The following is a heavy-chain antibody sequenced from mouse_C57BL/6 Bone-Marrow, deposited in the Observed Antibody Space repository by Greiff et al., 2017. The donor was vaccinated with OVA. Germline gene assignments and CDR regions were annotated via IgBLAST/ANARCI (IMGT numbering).Heavy chain of an antibody. J-gene: IGHJ4*01. V-gene: IGHV8-8*01. Sequence: QVTLKESGPGILQPSQTLSLTCSFSGFSLSTYGMGVVWIRPPPGQGLEWLVHIWWDDDKYYNPALNSGPITSKYTSKNQVFLKIANVDTADTATYDCARLHLLLRYCYAMDYWGQGTSVTVSS. CDR2: IWWDDDK. D-gene: IGHD1-1*01. CDR3: ARLHLLLRYCYAMDY. CDR1: GFSLSTYGMG.